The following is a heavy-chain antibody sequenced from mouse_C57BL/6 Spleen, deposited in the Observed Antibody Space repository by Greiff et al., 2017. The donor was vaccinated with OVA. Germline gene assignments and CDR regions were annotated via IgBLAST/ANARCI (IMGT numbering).Heavy chain of an antibody. CDR3: ARWDYGSGTYYAMDY. Sequence: QVQLKESGAELVRPGTSVKVSCKASGYAFTNYLIEWVKQRPGQGLEWIGVINPGSGGTNYNEKFKGKATLTADKSSSTAYMQLSSLTSEDSAVYFCARWDYGSGTYYAMDYWGQGTSVTVSS. CDR1: GYAFTNYL. V-gene: IGHV1-54*01. D-gene: IGHD1-1*01. J-gene: IGHJ4*01. CDR2: INPGSGGT.